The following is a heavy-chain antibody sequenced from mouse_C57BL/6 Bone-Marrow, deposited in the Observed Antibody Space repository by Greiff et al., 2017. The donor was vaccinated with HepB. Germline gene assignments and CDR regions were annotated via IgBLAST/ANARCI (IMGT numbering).Heavy chain of an antibody. CDR1: GFSLTSYG. D-gene: IGHD2-4*01. V-gene: IGHV2-2*01. CDR2: IWSGGST. J-gene: IGHJ1*03. CDR3: ARIYYDYDRYFDV. Sequence: VQLQQSGPGLVQPSQSLSITCTVSGFSLTSYGVHWVRQSPGKGLEWLGVIWSGGSTDYNAAFISRLSISKDNSKSQVFFKMNSLQADDTAIYYCARIYYDYDRYFDVWGTGTTVTVSS.